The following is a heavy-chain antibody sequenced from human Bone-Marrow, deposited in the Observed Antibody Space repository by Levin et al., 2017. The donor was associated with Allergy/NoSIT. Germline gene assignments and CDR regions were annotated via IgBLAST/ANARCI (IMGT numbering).Heavy chain of an antibody. D-gene: IGHD3-10*01. CDR2: LHSGGST. Sequence: SGGSLRLSCAASGFTVIANYMTWVRQAPGKGLEWVSVLHSGGSTYYADSVKGRFTISRDYSKNTLDLQMNHLRPADTAVYYCARDPAVQGGKDYYYYYMDVWGKGTTVTVSS. CDR3: ARDPAVQGGKDYYYYYMDV. V-gene: IGHV3-66*01. CDR1: GFTVIANY. J-gene: IGHJ6*03.